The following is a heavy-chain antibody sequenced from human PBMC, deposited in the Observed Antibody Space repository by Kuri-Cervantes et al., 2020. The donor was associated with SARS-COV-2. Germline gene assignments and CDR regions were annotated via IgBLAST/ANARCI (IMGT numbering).Heavy chain of an antibody. D-gene: IGHD6-19*01. CDR2: IWYDGSNK. V-gene: IGHV3-33*01. CDR3: ARDLVVSSGWDYYMDV. J-gene: IGHJ6*03. CDR1: GFTFSSYG. Sequence: LSLTCAASGFTFSSYGMHWVRQAPGKGLEWVAVIWYDGSNKYYADSVKGRFTISRDNSKNTLYLQMNSLRAEDTAVYYCARDLVVSSGWDYYMDVWGKGTMVTGSS.